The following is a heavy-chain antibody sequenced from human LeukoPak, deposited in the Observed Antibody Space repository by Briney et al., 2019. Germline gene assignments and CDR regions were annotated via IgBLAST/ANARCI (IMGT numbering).Heavy chain of an antibody. CDR2: ISWDGGST. D-gene: IGHD6-19*01. CDR3: AKASLAGQWLWGSPDY. Sequence: PGGSLRLSCAASGFTFDDYAMHWVRQAPGKGLEWVSLISWDGGSTYYADSVKGRFTISRDNSKNSLYLQMNSLRAEDTALYYCAKASLAGQWLWGSPDYWGQGTLVTVSS. J-gene: IGHJ4*02. CDR1: GFTFDDYA. V-gene: IGHV3-43D*03.